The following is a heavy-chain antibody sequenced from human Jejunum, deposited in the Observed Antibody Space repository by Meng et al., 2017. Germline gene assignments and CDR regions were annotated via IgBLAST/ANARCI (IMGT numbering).Heavy chain of an antibody. V-gene: IGHV4-61*08. CDR3: ARDHWGSLDY. Sequence: GLVEELGPGLVRPSETLPLLCAVSGGSVSSSGYQWGWIRQPPGKGLEWIGYASTNYNPSLKSRVTISVDTSKNQFSLKLTSVTAADTAVYYCARDHWGSLDYWGQGVLVTVSS. CDR2: AST. J-gene: IGHJ4*02. D-gene: IGHD7-27*01. CDR1: GGSVSSSGYQ.